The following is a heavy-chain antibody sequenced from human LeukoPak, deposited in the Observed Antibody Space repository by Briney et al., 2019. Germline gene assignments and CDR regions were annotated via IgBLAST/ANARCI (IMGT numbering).Heavy chain of an antibody. D-gene: IGHD3-22*01. CDR1: GGPMRSYY. CDR2: ISYSGYT. Sequence: SETLSLTCTVSGGPMRSYYWSWIRQAPGKGLEWIGFISYSGYTSYSPSLKSRVAISVDTSKSQFSLRLNSMTAADTAVYYCARSRFGYYDSSGYPDPFDIWGQGTMVTVSS. CDR3: ARSRFGYYDSSGYPDPFDI. J-gene: IGHJ3*02. V-gene: IGHV4-59*01.